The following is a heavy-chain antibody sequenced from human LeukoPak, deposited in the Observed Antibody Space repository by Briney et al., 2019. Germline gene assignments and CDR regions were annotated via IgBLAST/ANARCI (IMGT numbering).Heavy chain of an antibody. D-gene: IGHD3-10*01. CDR3: ARGWFGNFLHFDY. Sequence: PSETLSLTCTVSGGSISDYYWSWIRQPPGKGLEWIGYIHFRGSTNYNPSLKSRVTISVDTSKNQFSLKLRSVTAADTAVYYCARGWFGNFLHFDYWGQGTLVTVSS. V-gene: IGHV4-59*01. J-gene: IGHJ4*02. CDR2: IHFRGST. CDR1: GGSISDYY.